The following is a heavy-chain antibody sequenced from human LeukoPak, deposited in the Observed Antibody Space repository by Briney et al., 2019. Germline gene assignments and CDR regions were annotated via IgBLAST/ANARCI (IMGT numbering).Heavy chain of an antibody. CDR3: ARTPIHILLTYGMDV. V-gene: IGHV3-30*03. Sequence: GRSLRLSCAASGFTFSNYGMHWVRQAPVKGLEGVAVISYDRSNKYYADSVKGRFTISRDNSKSTLNLQMNSLRAEDTAVYYCARTPIHILLTYGMDVWGQGNTVAVSS. J-gene: IGHJ6*02. D-gene: IGHD2-8*02. CDR1: GFTFSNYG. CDR2: ISYDRSNK.